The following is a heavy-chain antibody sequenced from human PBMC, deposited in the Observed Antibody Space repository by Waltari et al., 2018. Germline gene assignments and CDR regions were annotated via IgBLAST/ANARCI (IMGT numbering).Heavy chain of an antibody. CDR3: TTLDAPWGG. CDR1: GFGFTAAW. D-gene: IGHD7-27*01. Sequence: EVQMVESGEGSVKPGDSLRLSCVASGFGFTAAWLTLVRQAPGKGLELVGRIKSQNDGGITDFAASVRGRFSISRDDSQNMVFLQMNSQRVEDTALYYCTTLDAPWGGWGHGTLVTVSS. J-gene: IGHJ4*01. CDR2: IKSQNDGGIT. V-gene: IGHV3-15*01.